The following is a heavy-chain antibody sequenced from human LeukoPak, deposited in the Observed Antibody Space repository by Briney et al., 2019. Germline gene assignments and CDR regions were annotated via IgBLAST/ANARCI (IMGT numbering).Heavy chain of an antibody. V-gene: IGHV4-39*07. CDR3: AGSSSTYAVNWFDP. J-gene: IGHJ5*02. D-gene: IGHD4-11*01. CDR2: IYYSGST. Sequence: PSETLSLTCTVSGGSISSSSYYWGWIRQPPGKGLEWIGSIYYSGSTNYNPSLKSRVTISVDTSKNQFSLKLNSVTAADTAVYFCAGSSSTYAVNWFDPWGQGTLVTVSS. CDR1: GGSISSSSYY.